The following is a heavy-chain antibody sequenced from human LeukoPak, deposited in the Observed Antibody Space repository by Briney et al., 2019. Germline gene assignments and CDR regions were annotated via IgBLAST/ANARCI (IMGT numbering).Heavy chain of an antibody. CDR3: ARQVSREGHFDY. D-gene: IGHD1-26*01. V-gene: IGHV3-7*01. CDR2: IKEDTSQK. J-gene: IGHJ4*02. CDR1: GFTSNNYW. Sequence: GGSLRLSCAASGFTSNNYWLSWVRQGPGKGLEWVAHIKEDTSQKYYVGSVEGRFTISRDNARNSLYLQMNSLRGEDTAVYFCARQVSREGHFDYWGQGALVTVSS.